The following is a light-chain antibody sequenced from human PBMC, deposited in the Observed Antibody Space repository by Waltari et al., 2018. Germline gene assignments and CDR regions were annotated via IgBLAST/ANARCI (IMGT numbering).Light chain of an antibody. J-gene: IGLJ2*01. V-gene: IGLV2-14*03. Sequence: QXPGKAPKLXMFDVANRPSGVSNRXSXSKSGNTASLTISGLXXEDXADYFCASYMDTTTLELFGGGTSXTVL. CDR3: ASYMDTTTLEL. CDR2: DVA.